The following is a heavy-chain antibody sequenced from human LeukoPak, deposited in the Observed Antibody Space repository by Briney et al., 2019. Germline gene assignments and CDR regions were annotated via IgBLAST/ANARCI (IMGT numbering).Heavy chain of an antibody. CDR2: IYHSGST. V-gene: IGHV4-4*02. CDR1: GGSISRSNW. J-gene: IGHJ4*02. CDR3: ARARNSGKSLYYFDN. D-gene: IGHD4-23*01. Sequence: SETLSLTCAVSGGSISRSNWWYWVRQPPGKGLEWIGEIYHSGSTNYKPSLKSRVTISVDKSKNQFSLKMNSVTAADTAVYYCARARNSGKSLYYFDNWGQGTLVTVSS.